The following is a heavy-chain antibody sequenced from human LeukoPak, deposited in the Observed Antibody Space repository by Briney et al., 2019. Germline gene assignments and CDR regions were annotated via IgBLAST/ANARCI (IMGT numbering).Heavy chain of an antibody. J-gene: IGHJ6*03. CDR2: IYSSGST. CDR3: ARHPGKKYYQYYMDV. Sequence: SETLSLTCSVSGDSMSLYYWSWLRQPPGKGLEWIGHIYSSGSTIYNPSPKSRVTISVDTSKNQFSLRLSSVTAADTAVYYCARHPGKKYYQYYMDVWGKGTTVIVSS. CDR1: GDSMSLYY. V-gene: IGHV4-4*09.